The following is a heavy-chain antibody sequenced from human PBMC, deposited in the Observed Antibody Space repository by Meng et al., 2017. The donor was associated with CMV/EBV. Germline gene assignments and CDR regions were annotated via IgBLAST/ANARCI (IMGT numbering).Heavy chain of an antibody. CDR3: ARGGNWFDP. V-gene: IGHV4-34*01. Sequence: QVQLQQVGVCLFKPSETLSLACAVYGGSFSGYYWSWIRQPPGKGLEWIGESNHSGSTNYNPSLKSRVTISVDTSKNQFSLKLSSVTAADTAVYYCARGGNWFDPWGQGTLVTVSS. CDR2: SNHSGST. J-gene: IGHJ5*02. CDR1: GGSFSGYY.